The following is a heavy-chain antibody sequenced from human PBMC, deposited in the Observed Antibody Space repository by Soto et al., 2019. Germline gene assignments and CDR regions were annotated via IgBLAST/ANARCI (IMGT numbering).Heavy chain of an antibody. Sequence: QITLKESGPTLVKPTQTLTLTCTFSGFSLSTSGVGVGWIRQPPGKALEWLARIYWDDDKRYSPSLKSRLTITKDTSKNQLVLTMTNMDPVDTATYYCAHVYGGYDNFDYWGQATLVTVSS. V-gene: IGHV2-5*02. CDR3: AHVYGGYDNFDY. D-gene: IGHD5-12*01. CDR1: GFSLSTSGVG. J-gene: IGHJ4*02. CDR2: IYWDDDK.